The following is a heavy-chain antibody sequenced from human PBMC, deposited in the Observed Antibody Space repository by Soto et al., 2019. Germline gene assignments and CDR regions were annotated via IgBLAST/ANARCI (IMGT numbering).Heavy chain of an antibody. CDR1: GGSFSGYY. V-gene: IGHV4-34*01. Sequence: SETLSLTCAVYGGSFSGYYWSWIRQPPGKGLEWIGEINHSGSTNYNPSLKSRVTISVDTSKNQFSLKLSSVTAADTAVYYCARFSIGGEQWLAPYYYGLDAWGQGTAVTVSS. D-gene: IGHD6-19*01. CDR3: ARFSIGGEQWLAPYYYGLDA. J-gene: IGHJ6*02. CDR2: INHSGST.